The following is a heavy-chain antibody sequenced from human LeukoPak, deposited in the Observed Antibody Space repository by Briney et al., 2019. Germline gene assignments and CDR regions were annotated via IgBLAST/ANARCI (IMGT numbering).Heavy chain of an antibody. Sequence: PSETLSLTCTVSGGSISSGGYYWSWIRQHSGKGLEWTGYIYYSGSTYYNPSLKSRVTISVDTSKNQFSLKLSSVTAAGTAVYYCASAESQQPFDYWGQGTLVTVSS. CDR3: ASAESQQPFDY. CDR2: IYYSGST. J-gene: IGHJ4*02. V-gene: IGHV4-31*03. CDR1: GGSISSGGYY. D-gene: IGHD6-13*01.